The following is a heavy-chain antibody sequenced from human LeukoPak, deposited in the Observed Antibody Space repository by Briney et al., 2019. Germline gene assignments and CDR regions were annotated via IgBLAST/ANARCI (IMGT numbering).Heavy chain of an antibody. CDR2: IGTASDT. J-gene: IGHJ6*03. V-gene: IGHV3-13*01. Sequence: GSLGLSCAASGFTFNSFDMHWVRQPTGQGLEWVSTIGTASDTYYPGSVEGRFTLSRDNAKNSLYLQMNSLTAGDTAVYYCARGPPRGKYYYMDVWGKGTTVTVSS. CDR1: GFTFNSFD. CDR3: ARGPPRGKYYYMDV. D-gene: IGHD1-1*01.